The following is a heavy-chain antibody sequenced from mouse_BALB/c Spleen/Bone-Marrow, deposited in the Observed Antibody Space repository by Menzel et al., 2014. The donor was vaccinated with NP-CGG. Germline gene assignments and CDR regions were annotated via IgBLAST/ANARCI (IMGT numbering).Heavy chain of an antibody. CDR3: AREMAMDY. CDR1: GFTFSDYY. Sequence: DVKLVESGGGLVKPGGSLKLSCAASGFTFSDYYMYWVRQTPEKRLEWVATISDGGSYTYYPDSVKGRFTISRDNAKNNLYLQMSSLKSEDTAMYHCAREMAMDYWGQGTSVTVSS. V-gene: IGHV5-4*02. J-gene: IGHJ4*01. CDR2: ISDGGSYT.